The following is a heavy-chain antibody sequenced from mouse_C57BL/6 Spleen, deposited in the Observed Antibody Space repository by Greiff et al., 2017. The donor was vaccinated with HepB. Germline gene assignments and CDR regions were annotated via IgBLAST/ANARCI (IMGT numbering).Heavy chain of an antibody. CDR3: TRVSNYGYFDY. Sequence: EVQRVESGEGLVKPGGSLKLSCAASGFTFSSYAMSWVRQTPEKRLEWVAYISSGGDYIYYADTVKGRFTISRDNARNTLYLQMSSLKSEDTAMYYCTRVSNYGYFDYWGQGTTLTVSS. CDR1: GFTFSSYA. D-gene: IGHD2-5*01. V-gene: IGHV5-9-1*02. CDR2: ISSGGDYI. J-gene: IGHJ2*01.